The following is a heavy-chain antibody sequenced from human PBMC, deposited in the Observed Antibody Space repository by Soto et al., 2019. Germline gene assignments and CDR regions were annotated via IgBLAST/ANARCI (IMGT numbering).Heavy chain of an antibody. Sequence: QVQLVQSGAEVKNPGAAVKVSCKAAGYTVTSYDLTWGRQATGQGLEWMGWVNPNRGNTGYAQKFQGKVSMTRNTTVGTDYMDLSSLGSEDTAVYYCARGPGTLGGQGTKVTVSS. CDR1: GYTVTSYD. J-gene: IGHJ6*02. CDR3: ARGPGTL. D-gene: IGHD1-1*01. V-gene: IGHV1-8*01. CDR2: VNPNRGNT.